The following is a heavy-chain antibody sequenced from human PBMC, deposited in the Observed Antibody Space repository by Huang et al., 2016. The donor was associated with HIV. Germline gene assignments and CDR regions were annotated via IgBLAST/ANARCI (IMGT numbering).Heavy chain of an antibody. D-gene: IGHD2-21*02. J-gene: IGHJ1*01. CDR3: ARGLRFCRGGDCFPTHFQH. CDR1: GGSFGGYQ. V-gene: IGHV4-34*02. Sequence: QVRLQQWGAGLLKPSETLSLPCAVSGGSFGGYQWTWIRQSPGKGLKGIGEITHSGSANDNPALKTRFTITGDMSKNQFSLKMTSLTVADTSVYFCARGLRFCRGGDCFPTHFQHWSQG. CDR2: ITHSGSA.